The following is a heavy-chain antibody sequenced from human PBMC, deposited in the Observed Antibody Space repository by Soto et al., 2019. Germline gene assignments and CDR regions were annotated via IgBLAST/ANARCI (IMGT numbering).Heavy chain of an antibody. CDR2: IYYSGST. D-gene: IGHD3-3*01. J-gene: IGHJ6*02. CDR1: GGSISSYY. CDR3: ARAVTTIFGVAYAVYGMDV. Sequence: SETLSLTCTVSGGSISSYYWSWIRQPPGKXLEWIGYIYYSGSTNYNPSLKSRVTISVDTSKNQFSLKLSSVTTADTAVYYCARAVTTIFGVAYAVYGMDVWGQGATVTVYS. V-gene: IGHV4-59*01.